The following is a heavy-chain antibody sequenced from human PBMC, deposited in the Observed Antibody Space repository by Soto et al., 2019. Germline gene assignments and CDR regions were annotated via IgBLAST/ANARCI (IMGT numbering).Heavy chain of an antibody. CDR3: ARDLIPTGMDG. J-gene: IGHJ6*02. CDR1: GLTVSSNY. V-gene: IGHV3-66*01. Sequence: EVQLVESGGGLVQPGGSLRLSCAASGLTVSSNYMSWDRQAPGKVLEWVSVIYSGGRTYYADSVKGRFTISRDNTKDSLYLQMNSLRAEDTAAYYWARDLIPTGMDGWGQGTTVTVSS. CDR2: IYSGGRT.